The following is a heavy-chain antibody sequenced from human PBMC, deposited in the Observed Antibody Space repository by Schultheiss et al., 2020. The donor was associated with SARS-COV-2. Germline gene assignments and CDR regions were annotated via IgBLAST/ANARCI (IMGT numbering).Heavy chain of an antibody. CDR1: GFTFSSYG. CDR3: AKAPSYGDYYYGMDV. J-gene: IGHJ6*02. V-gene: IGHV3-30*02. Sequence: GGSLRLSCAASGFTFSSYGMHWVRQAPGKGLEWVAVIWYDGSNKYYADSVKGRFTISRDNSKNTLYLQMNSLRAEDTAVYYCAKAPSYGDYYYGMDVWGQGTTVTVSS. CDR2: IWYDGSNK. D-gene: IGHD1-26*01.